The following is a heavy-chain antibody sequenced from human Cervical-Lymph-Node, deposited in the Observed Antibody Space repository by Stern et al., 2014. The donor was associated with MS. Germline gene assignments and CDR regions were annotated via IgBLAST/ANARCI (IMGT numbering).Heavy chain of an antibody. CDR2: ISSSSSYI. CDR1: GFTFSSYS. V-gene: IGHV3-21*01. D-gene: IGHD2-8*01. Sequence: EVQLVESGGGLVKPGGSLRLSCAASGFTFSSYSMNWVRQAPGKGLEWVSSISSSSSYIYYADSVKGRFTISRDNAKNSLYLQMNSLRAEDTAVYYCARDKTLYCTNGVCYGGFDYWGQGTLVTVSS. J-gene: IGHJ4*02. CDR3: ARDKTLYCTNGVCYGGFDY.